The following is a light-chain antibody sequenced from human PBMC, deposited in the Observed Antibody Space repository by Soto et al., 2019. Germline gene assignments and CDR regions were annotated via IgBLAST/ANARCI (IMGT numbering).Light chain of an antibody. J-gene: IGLJ1*01. CDR2: EVS. V-gene: IGLV2-23*02. CDR1: RSDVGGYNL. CDR3: CSYAGSVDHYV. Sequence: QSALTQPVSVSGSPGQSITISCTGTRSDVGGYNLVSWYQHHPRKAPKLVIYEVSERPSGVSYRFSGSKSGNTASLTISGLQAGDEADYYCCSYAGSVDHYVFGTGTKLTVL.